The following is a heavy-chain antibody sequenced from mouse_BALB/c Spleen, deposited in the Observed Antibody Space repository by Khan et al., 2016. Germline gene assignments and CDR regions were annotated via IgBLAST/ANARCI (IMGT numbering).Heavy chain of an antibody. D-gene: IGHD2-12*01. CDR1: GFSLTSYG. Sequence: QVQLKESGPGLVAPSQSLSITCTVSGFSLTSYGVHWVRQPPGKGLEWLGVIWAGGSTNYNSALMSRLSISKDNSKSQVFLKMNSLQTDDTAMYYCARDLRRNAMDYWCQGTSVTVSS. CDR2: IWAGGST. J-gene: IGHJ4*01. V-gene: IGHV2-9*02. CDR3: ARDLRRNAMDY.